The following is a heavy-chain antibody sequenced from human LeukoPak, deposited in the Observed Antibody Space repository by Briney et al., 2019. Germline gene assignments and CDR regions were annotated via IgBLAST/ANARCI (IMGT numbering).Heavy chain of an antibody. V-gene: IGHV4-39*07. Sequence: SETLSLTCTVSGGSINSSSYYWGWVRQPPGKGLEWIGSMYYRGSTYYNPSLKSRVTISVDTSKNQFSLKLSSVTAADTAVYYCARNCGGDCYRAEYFQHWGQGTLVTVSS. CDR1: GGSINSSSYY. CDR3: ARNCGGDCYRAEYFQH. J-gene: IGHJ1*01. D-gene: IGHD2-21*01. CDR2: MYYRGST.